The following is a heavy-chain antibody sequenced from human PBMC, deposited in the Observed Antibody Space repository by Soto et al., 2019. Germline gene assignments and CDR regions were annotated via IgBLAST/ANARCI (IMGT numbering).Heavy chain of an antibody. V-gene: IGHV1-69*01. CDR2: IIPIFGTA. CDR1: GGTFSSYA. J-gene: IGHJ6*02. D-gene: IGHD2-2*02. Sequence: QVQLVQSGAEVKKPGSSVKVSCKASGGTFSSYAISWVRQAPGQGLEWMGGIIPIFGTANYAQKFQGRVTITADESTSTAYMELSSLRAEDTAVYYCARPDQPLLHHSPTYYYYGMDVWGQGTKVTVSS. CDR3: ARPDQPLLHHSPTYYYYGMDV.